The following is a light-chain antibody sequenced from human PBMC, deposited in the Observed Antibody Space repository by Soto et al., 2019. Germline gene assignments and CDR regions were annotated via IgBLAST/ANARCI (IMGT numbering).Light chain of an antibody. J-gene: IGLJ1*01. CDR1: SSDVGGYNY. Sequence: QSALTQPASVSGSPGQSITISCTGTSSDVGGYNYVSWYQQHPGKAPKLMIYDVSNRPSGVSNRFSGSESGNTASLTISGLQAEDEADYYCSSYTSSSTPYVFGTGTKVTV. V-gene: IGLV2-14*01. CDR3: SSYTSSSTPYV. CDR2: DVS.